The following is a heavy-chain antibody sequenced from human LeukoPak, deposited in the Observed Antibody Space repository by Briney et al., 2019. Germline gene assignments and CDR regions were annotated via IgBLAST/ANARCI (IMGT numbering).Heavy chain of an antibody. CDR1: GYSFTSYW. CDR3: ARPQWLAPYDAFDI. CDR2: IYPGDSDT. J-gene: IGHJ3*02. Sequence: GESLKISCKGSGYSFTSYWIGWVRQLPGKGREWMGIIYPGDSDTRYSPSFQGQVTISADKSLSTAYLQWSSLKASDTDMYYCARPQWLAPYDAFDIWGQGTMVTVSS. V-gene: IGHV5-51*01. D-gene: IGHD6-19*01.